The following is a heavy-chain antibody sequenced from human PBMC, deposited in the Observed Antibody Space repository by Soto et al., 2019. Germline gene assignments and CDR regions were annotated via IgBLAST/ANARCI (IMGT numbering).Heavy chain of an antibody. J-gene: IGHJ6*02. CDR3: AREFFSSWYSSRYYYYGMDV. D-gene: IGHD6-13*01. Sequence: SQTLSLICAISGDSVSSNSAAWNWIRQSPSRGLEWLGRTYYRSKWYNDYAVSVKSRITINPDTSKNQFSLQLNSVTPEDTAVYYCAREFFSSWYSSRYYYYGMDVWGQGTTVTVSS. CDR1: GDSVSSNSAA. V-gene: IGHV6-1*01. CDR2: TYYRSKWYN.